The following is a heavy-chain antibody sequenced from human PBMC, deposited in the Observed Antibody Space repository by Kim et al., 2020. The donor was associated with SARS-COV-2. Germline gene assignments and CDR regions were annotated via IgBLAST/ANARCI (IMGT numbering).Heavy chain of an antibody. CDR2: INPSGGST. CDR3: ARVLGLPGFGDTRLRLEFDY. V-gene: IGHV1-46*01. CDR1: GYTFTSYY. J-gene: IGHJ4*02. D-gene: IGHD3-10*01. Sequence: ASVKVSCKASGYTFTSYYMHWVRQAPGQGLEWMGIINPSGGSTSYAQKFHGRVTMTRDTSTSTVYMELSSLRSEDTAVYYCARVLGLPGFGDTRLRLEFDYWGQGTLVTVSS.